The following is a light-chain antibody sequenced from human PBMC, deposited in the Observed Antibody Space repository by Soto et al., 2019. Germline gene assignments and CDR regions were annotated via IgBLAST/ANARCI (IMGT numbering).Light chain of an antibody. CDR3: QKCGVAPFT. J-gene: IGKJ4*01. Sequence: DIQMTQSPSSLSASVGDRVTITCRASQGISNYLAWYQQKPGKVPKLLIYAASTLQSGVPSRFSGSGSGTDCTLTISSLQPEDVATYYCQKCGVAPFTFGGGTKVEI. CDR1: QGISNY. CDR2: AAS. V-gene: IGKV1-27*01.